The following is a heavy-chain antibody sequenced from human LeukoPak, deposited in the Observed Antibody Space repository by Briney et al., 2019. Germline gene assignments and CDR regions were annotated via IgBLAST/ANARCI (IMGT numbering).Heavy chain of an antibody. Sequence: QTGGSLRLSCAASGFTFNSYAMSWVRQAPEKGLEWFATISGSGGGTYYADSVKGRFTISRDDSKNTLYLQMNSLRAEDTAVYYCAKDLGRYRNNYFDYWGQGTLVTVSS. CDR1: GFTFNSYA. D-gene: IGHD1-26*01. V-gene: IGHV3-23*01. CDR2: ISGSGGGT. J-gene: IGHJ4*02. CDR3: AKDLGRYRNNYFDY.